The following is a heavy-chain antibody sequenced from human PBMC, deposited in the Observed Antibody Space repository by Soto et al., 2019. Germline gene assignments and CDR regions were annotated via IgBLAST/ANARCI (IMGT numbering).Heavy chain of an antibody. Sequence: PSETLSLTCIVSGASISTGGYSWSWIRQPPGKGPEWIGYLYESGRTYYKPSLKSRASISMDKSRNQFSVRLTSVTAADTAVYFCARGDGYSGSFSDYFDPWGQGTLVTVSS. D-gene: IGHD1-26*01. CDR3: ARGDGYSGSFSDYFDP. J-gene: IGHJ5*02. CDR2: LYESGRT. CDR1: GASISTGGYS. V-gene: IGHV4-30-2*01.